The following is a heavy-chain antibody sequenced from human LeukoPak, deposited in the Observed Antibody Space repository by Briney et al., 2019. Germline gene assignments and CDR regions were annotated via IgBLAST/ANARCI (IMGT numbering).Heavy chain of an antibody. D-gene: IGHD5-24*01. J-gene: IGHJ6*02. V-gene: IGHV3-15*07. CDR2: IKTVTDGGTT. CDR1: NFTVSNAW. Sequence: GGSLRLSCAASNFTVSNAWMNWVRQAPGKGLEWVGRIKTVTDGGTTDYAAPVKGRSIISRDDSKNTLFLQMNSLKTEDTAVYYCSTDPWHGMDVWGQGTTVTVSS. CDR3: STDPWHGMDV.